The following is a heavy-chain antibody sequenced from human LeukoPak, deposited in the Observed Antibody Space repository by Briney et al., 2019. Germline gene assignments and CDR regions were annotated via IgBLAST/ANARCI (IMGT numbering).Heavy chain of an antibody. J-gene: IGHJ6*02. V-gene: IGHV4-4*02. CDR1: GGSISSSNW. CDR3: ARVPVAGTYYYYYGMDV. CDR2: IYHSGST. D-gene: IGHD6-19*01. Sequence: SETLSLTCAVSGGSISSSNWWSWVRQPPGKGLEWTGEIYHSGSTNYNPSLKSRVTISVDKSKNQFSLKLSSVTAADTAVYYCARVPVAGTYYYYYGMDVWGQGTTVTVSS.